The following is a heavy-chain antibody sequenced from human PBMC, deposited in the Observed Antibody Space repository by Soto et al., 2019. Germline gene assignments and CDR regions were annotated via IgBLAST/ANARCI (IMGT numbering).Heavy chain of an antibody. D-gene: IGHD4-17*01. V-gene: IGHV1-46*01. CDR2: INPSGGST. J-gene: IGHJ3*02. Sequence: ASVKGSCKASVYTFTSYHMHWMRQAPGQGLEWMGIINPSGGSTSYAQKFQGRVTMTRDTSTSTVYMELSSLRSEDTAVYYCARGGYYDYGGNDAFDIWGQGTMVTVSS. CDR3: ARGGYYDYGGNDAFDI. CDR1: VYTFTSYH.